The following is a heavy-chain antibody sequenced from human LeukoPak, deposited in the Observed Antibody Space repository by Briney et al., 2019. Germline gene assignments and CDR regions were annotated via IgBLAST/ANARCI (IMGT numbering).Heavy chain of an antibody. J-gene: IGHJ5*02. CDR3: AREVRYCSSTSCWFDP. D-gene: IGHD2-2*01. V-gene: IGHV3-21*01. Sequence: GGSLRLSCAASGFTFSSYSMNWVRQAPGKGLEWVSSISSSSSYIYYADSVKGRFTISRDNAKNSLYLQMNSLRAEDTAVYYCAREVRYCSSTSCWFDPWGQGTLVTVSS. CDR2: ISSSSSYI. CDR1: GFTFSSYS.